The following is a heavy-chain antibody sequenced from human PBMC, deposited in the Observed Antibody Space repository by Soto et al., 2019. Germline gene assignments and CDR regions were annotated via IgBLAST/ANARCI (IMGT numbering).Heavy chain of an antibody. CDR3: AKEKGLGSAVTRTPRRRAFDL. CDR2: MSYDGNKQ. J-gene: IGHJ4*02. CDR1: GFTFRAFE. D-gene: IGHD4-17*01. Sequence: QVRLVESGGSVVQPGTSLRLSCAASGFTFRAFEMHWVRQSPTKGLEWVAVMSYDGNKQSYVDSVKGRFTISRDNSKNTLFLQMNSLRVEDTAVYYCAKEKGLGSAVTRTPRRRAFDLWGQGTLVTVSS. V-gene: IGHV3-30*04.